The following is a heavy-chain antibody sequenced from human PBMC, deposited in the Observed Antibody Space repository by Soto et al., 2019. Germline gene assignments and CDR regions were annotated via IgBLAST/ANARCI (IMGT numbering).Heavy chain of an antibody. CDR1: GYTFTSQY. CDR2: INPSGGST. J-gene: IGHJ4*02. CDR3: ARESSSSSEAFDY. Sequence: ASVKVSCQASGYTFTSQYMHWVRQAPGQGLEWMGIINPSGGSTSYAQNFQGRITMTRDSSTSTFHMELSSLRSDDTAVYFCARESSSSSEAFDYWGQGTLVTVSS. D-gene: IGHD6-6*01. V-gene: IGHV1-46*01.